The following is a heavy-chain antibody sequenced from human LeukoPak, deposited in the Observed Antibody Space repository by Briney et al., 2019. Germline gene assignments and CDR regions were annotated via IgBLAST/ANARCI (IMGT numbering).Heavy chain of an antibody. Sequence: SVKVSCKASGATFSSYAISWMRQAPGQGLEWMGGIIPIFGTANYAQKFQGRVTITTDESTSTAYMELSSLRSEDTAVYYCAANLGLAVAGITYWGRGTLVTVSS. D-gene: IGHD6-19*01. CDR2: IIPIFGTA. V-gene: IGHV1-69*05. CDR3: AANLGLAVAGITY. J-gene: IGHJ4*02. CDR1: GATFSSYA.